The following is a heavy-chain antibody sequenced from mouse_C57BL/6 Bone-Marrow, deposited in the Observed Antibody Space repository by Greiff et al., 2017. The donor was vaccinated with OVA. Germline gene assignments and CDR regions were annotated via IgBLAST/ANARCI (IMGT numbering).Heavy chain of an antibody. Sequence: EVQGVESVAELVRPGASVKLSCTASGFNIKNTYMHWVKQRPEQGLEWIGRIDPANGNTKYAPKFQGKATITADTSSNTAYLQLSSLTSEDTAIYYCARSYYGSSYGGYWGQGTTLTVSS. V-gene: IGHV14-3*01. CDR2: IDPANGNT. CDR1: GFNIKNTY. CDR3: ARSYYGSSYGGY. J-gene: IGHJ2*01. D-gene: IGHD1-1*01.